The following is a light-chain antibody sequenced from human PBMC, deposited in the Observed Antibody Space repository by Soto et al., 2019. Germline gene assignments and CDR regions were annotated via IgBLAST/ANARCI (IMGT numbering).Light chain of an antibody. V-gene: IGLV2-14*01. J-gene: IGLJ1*01. CDR2: EVS. CDR1: SSDVGSYNY. CDR3: RSYTPRTTLYV. Sequence: SALTQPASVSGSPGQSITISCTGTSSDVGSYNYVSWYQLHPGKAPKLMIYEVSNRPSGVSNRFSGSKSGDTASLTISGLQAEHEADYYCRSYTPRTTLYVFGTGTKVTVL.